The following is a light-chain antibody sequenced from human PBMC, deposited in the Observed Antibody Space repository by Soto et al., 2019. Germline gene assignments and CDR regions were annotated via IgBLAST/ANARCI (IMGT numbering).Light chain of an antibody. J-gene: IGKJ1*01. Sequence: VVLTQSPDTLSVTPGERAPLSCRASENIGSDYLAWYQHKPGQPPSLLIFDASSRAPGIPDRFTGGGSGTDFTLTINRLEPEDFAVYFCQQYYRSPETFGQGTKVDIK. V-gene: IGKV3-20*01. CDR1: ENIGSDY. CDR2: DAS. CDR3: QQYYRSPET.